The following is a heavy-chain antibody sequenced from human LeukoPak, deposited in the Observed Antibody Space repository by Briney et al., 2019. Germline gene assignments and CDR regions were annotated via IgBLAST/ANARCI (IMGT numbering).Heavy chain of an antibody. D-gene: IGHD6-19*01. CDR1: GGTFSSYA. CDR2: IIPIFGTA. J-gene: IGHJ5*02. CDR3: AREGDLAVAGMIFLNWFDP. V-gene: IGHV1-69*13. Sequence: SVKVSCKASGGTFSSYAISWVRQAPGQGLEGMGGIIPIFGTANYAQKFQGRVTITADESTSTAYMELSSLRSEDTAVYYCAREGDLAVAGMIFLNWFDPWGQGTLVTVSS.